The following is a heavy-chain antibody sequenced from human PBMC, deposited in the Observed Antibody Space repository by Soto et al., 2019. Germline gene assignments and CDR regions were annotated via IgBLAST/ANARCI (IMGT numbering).Heavy chain of an antibody. CDR2: INSDGSNT. Sequence: EVQLVESGGGLVQPGGSLRLSCAASGFIFSSYWMHWVRQAPGKGLVWVSRINSDGSNTIYADSVKGRFTISRDKAKNALYLQMNSLRAEDTAVYYWVRGTSSGGIDYWGQGTLVTVSS. V-gene: IGHV3-74*01. CDR3: VRGTSSGGIDY. CDR1: GFIFSSYW. J-gene: IGHJ4*02. D-gene: IGHD3-16*01.